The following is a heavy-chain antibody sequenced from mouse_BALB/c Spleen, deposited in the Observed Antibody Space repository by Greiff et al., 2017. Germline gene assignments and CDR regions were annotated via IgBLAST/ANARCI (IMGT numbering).Heavy chain of an antibody. CDR3: TRRGYYYGSSSLYTMDY. V-gene: IGHV1-5*01. CDR2: IYPGNSDT. J-gene: IGHJ4*01. D-gene: IGHD1-1*01. Sequence: EVQLQQSGTVLARPGASVKMSCKASGYSFTSYWMHWVKQRPGQGLEWIGAIYPGNSDTSYNQKFKGKAKLTAVTSASTAYMELSSLTNEDSAVYYCTRRGYYYGSSSLYTMDYWGQGTSVTVSS. CDR1: GYSFTSYW.